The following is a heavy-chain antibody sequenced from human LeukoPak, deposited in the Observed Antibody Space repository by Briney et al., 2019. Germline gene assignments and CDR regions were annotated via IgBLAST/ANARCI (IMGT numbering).Heavy chain of an antibody. CDR3: ARSIVGATPFDP. CDR2: ISGSGGST. D-gene: IGHD1-26*01. CDR1: GFTFSSYA. J-gene: IGHJ5*02. Sequence: GGSLRLSCAASGFTFSSYAMSWVRQAPGKGLEWVSAISGSGGSTYYAYSVKGRFTISRDNSKNTLYLQMNSLRAEDTAVYYCARSIVGATPFDPWGQGTLVTVSS. V-gene: IGHV3-23*01.